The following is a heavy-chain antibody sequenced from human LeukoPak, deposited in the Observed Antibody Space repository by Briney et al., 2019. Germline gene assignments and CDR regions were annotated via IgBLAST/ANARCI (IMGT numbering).Heavy chain of an antibody. D-gene: IGHD2-21*02. CDR1: GGSISSGSYY. CDR3: ARGPMYCGGDCYSFDY. J-gene: IGHJ4*02. V-gene: IGHV4-61*02. CDR2: IYTSGST. Sequence: SETLSLTCTVSGGSISSGSYYWSWIRQPAGKGLEWIGRIYTSGSTNYNPSLKSRVTISVDTSKNQFSLKLSSVTAADTAVYYCARGPMYCGGDCYSFDYWGQGTLVTVSS.